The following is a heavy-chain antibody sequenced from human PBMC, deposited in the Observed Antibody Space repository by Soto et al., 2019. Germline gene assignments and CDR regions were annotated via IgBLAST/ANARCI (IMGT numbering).Heavy chain of an antibody. CDR1: GDSINNSHW. V-gene: IGHV4-4*02. Sequence: QVQLQESGPGLVQPSGTLSLTCAVSGDSINNSHWCCWVRQPPGKRLEWIGDTYHGGTTNSNPSLKTRVTISISKTKNQISLKMKSLTAADTAVYYWAREVNSSPARGPNWFDPWGQGTLVTGSS. J-gene: IGHJ5*02. D-gene: IGHD6-13*01. CDR2: TYHGGTT. CDR3: AREVNSSPARGPNWFDP.